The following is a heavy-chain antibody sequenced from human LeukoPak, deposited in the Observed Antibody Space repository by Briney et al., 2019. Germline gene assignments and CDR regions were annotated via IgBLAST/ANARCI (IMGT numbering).Heavy chain of an antibody. Sequence: GGSLRLSCAASGITFSSYGMSWVRQAPGKGLEWVSSISSTGGTTYYADSVKGRFTISRDKSKNTLYLQMNSLRAEDTAVYYCATDGPDRSFGYWGQGTLVTVSS. J-gene: IGHJ4*02. V-gene: IGHV3-23*01. D-gene: IGHD1-14*01. CDR3: ATDGPDRSFGY. CDR2: ISSTGGTT. CDR1: GITFSSYG.